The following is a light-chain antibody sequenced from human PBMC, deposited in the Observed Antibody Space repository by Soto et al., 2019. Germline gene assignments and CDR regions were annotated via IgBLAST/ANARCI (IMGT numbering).Light chain of an antibody. V-gene: IGLV2-14*01. Sequence: QSALTQPASVSGSPGQSITISCTGTSSDVGGYNYVSWYQQHPGKAPKLMIYEVSNRPSGVSNRFSGSKSGNTASLTISGLQAEDDAEYYCSSYTSSSTPWVFGGGTKVTVL. CDR2: EVS. CDR1: SSDVGGYNY. J-gene: IGLJ3*02. CDR3: SSYTSSSTPWV.